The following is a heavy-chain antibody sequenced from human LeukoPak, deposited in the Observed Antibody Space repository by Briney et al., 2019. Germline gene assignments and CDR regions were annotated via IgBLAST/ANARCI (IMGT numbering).Heavy chain of an antibody. D-gene: IGHD2-2*01. CDR2: IIPILGIA. Sequence: SVKVSCKASGYTFTSYGISWVRQAPGQGLEWMGRIIPILGIANYAQKFQGRVTITADKSTSTAYMELSSLRSEDTAVYYCAGYCSSTSCQNTRSSGRFDPWGQGTLVTVSS. V-gene: IGHV1-69*04. CDR3: AGYCSSTSCQNTRSSGRFDP. CDR1: GYTFTSYG. J-gene: IGHJ5*02.